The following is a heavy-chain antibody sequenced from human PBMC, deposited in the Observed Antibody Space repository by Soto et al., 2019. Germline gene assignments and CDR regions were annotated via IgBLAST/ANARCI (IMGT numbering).Heavy chain of an antibody. V-gene: IGHV3-64*01. J-gene: IGHJ6*02. CDR1: GFTVSSNY. Sequence: GGSLRLSCAASGFTVSSNYMSWVRQAPGKGLEWVSVISTNGGSTYYTTSVKGRFTISRDNSKNTLYLQMGSLGVEDMAVYYCAGRIAVAGTNYYGMDVWGQGTTVTVS. D-gene: IGHD6-19*01. CDR3: AGRIAVAGTNYYGMDV. CDR2: ISTNGGST.